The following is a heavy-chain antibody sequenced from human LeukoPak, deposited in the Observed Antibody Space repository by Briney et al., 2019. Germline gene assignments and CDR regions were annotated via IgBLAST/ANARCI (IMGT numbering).Heavy chain of an antibody. CDR3: ARDARTTVVPSYYYYMDV. D-gene: IGHD4-23*01. Sequence: KPSETLSLTCTVSGGSISSYYWSWIRQPAGKGLEWIGRIYTSGSTNYNPSLKSRVTMSVDTSKNQFSLKLSSVTAADTAVYYCARDARTTVVPSYYYYMDVWGKGTTVTVSS. CDR2: IYTSGST. V-gene: IGHV4-4*07. J-gene: IGHJ6*03. CDR1: GGSISSYY.